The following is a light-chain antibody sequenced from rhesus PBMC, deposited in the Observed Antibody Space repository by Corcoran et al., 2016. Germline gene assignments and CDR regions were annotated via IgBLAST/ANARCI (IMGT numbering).Light chain of an antibody. CDR1: SSDIGGNNR. V-gene: IGLV2-13*03. Sequence: QAAPTQPPSVSGSRGQLAIISCTGTSSDIGGNNRVSWYQQHPGKAPKLMIYEVSKRPSGVSDRFSGSKSGNTASLTISGLQAEDEADYYCSSDASSNTFIFGTGTRLTVL. J-gene: IGLJ1*01. CDR3: SSDASSNTFI. CDR2: EVS.